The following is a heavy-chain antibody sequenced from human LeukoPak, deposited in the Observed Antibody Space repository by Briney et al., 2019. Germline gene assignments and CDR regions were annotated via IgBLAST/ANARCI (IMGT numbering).Heavy chain of an antibody. J-gene: IGHJ6*02. Sequence: PGGSLRLSCAASGFTVSNNYMSCVRQAPGKGLEWVSYISSSGSTIYYADSVKGRFTISRDNAKNSLYLQMNSLRAEDTAVYYCATAYSSGYSAYYYYYGMDVWGQGTTVTVSS. V-gene: IGHV3-11*04. D-gene: IGHD3-22*01. CDR3: ATAYSSGYSAYYYYYGMDV. CDR1: GFTVSNNY. CDR2: ISSSGSTI.